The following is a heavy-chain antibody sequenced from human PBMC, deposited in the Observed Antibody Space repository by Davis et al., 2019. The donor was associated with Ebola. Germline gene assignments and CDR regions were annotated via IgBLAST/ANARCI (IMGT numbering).Heavy chain of an antibody. Sequence: SETLSLTCAVYGGSFSGYYWSWIRQPPGKGLEWFGEIYHSGSTNYNPSLKSRVTISVDTSKNQFSLKLSSVTAADTAVYYCARLRVLYSKSDYWGQRTLVTVSS. D-gene: IGHD6-13*01. J-gene: IGHJ4*02. CDR3: ARLRVLYSKSDY. CDR1: GGSFSGYY. CDR2: IYHSGST. V-gene: IGHV4-34*01.